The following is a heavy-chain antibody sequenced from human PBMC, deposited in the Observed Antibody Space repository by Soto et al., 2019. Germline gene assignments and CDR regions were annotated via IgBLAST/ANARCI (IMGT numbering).Heavy chain of an antibody. J-gene: IGHJ4*02. V-gene: IGHV4-30-2*01. CDR3: ARGDYQYSIDY. D-gene: IGHD2-2*01. Sequence: PSETLSLTCTVSGDSMTSGASSWSWIRQPPGKGLEWLGYIYRTGNTHYSPSLKSRVSISQARSKNQFSLELTSVTAADRAVYYCARGDYQYSIDYWGQGTLVTV. CDR2: IYRTGNT. CDR1: GDSMTSGASS.